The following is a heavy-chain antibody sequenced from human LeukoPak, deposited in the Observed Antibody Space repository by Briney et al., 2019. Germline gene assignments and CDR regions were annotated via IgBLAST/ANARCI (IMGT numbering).Heavy chain of an antibody. CDR3: ARDEGEGDNSAFDI. V-gene: IGHV3-72*01. CDR1: GVTLSDHH. D-gene: IGHD3-22*01. Sequence: PGGSLRLSCAASGVTLSDHHVDWVRQAPGKGLEWVGRTRDRARSYRTQYAASVDGRFTISRDDSKNAVYLQMNSLKTEDTAVYYCARDEGEGDNSAFDIWGQGTVVTVSS. J-gene: IGHJ3*02. CDR2: TRDRARSYRT.